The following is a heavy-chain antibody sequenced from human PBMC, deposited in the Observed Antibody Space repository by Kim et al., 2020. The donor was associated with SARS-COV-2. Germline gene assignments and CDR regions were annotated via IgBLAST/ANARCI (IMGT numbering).Heavy chain of an antibody. CDR2: IKQDGSEK. Sequence: GGSLRLSCAASGFTFSSYWMSWVRQAPGKGLEWVANIKQDGSEKYYVDSVKGRFTISRDNAKNSLYLQMNSLRAEDTAVYYCARDNYYVWGSYPLAYWGQGTLVTVSS. J-gene: IGHJ4*02. V-gene: IGHV3-7*01. CDR1: GFTFSSYW. D-gene: IGHD3-16*01. CDR3: ARDNYYVWGSYPLAY.